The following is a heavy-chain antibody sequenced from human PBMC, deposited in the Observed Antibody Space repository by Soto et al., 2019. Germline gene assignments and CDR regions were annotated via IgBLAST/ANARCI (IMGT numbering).Heavy chain of an antibody. J-gene: IGHJ5*02. CDR3: ARQKGGQQLDNWFDP. Sequence: SETLSLTCTVSGGSISSYYWSWIRQPPGKGLEWIGYIYYSGSTNYNPSLKSRVTISVDTSKNQFSLKLSSVTAADTAVYYCARQKGGQQLDNWFDPWGQGTLVTVSS. CDR1: GGSISSYY. CDR2: IYYSGST. V-gene: IGHV4-59*08. D-gene: IGHD6-13*01.